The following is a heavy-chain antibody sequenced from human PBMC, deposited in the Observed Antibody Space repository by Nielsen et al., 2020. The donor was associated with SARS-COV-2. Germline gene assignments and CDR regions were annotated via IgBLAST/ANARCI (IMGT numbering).Heavy chain of an antibody. CDR2: ISWKSRTI. Sequence: SLKISCVASGFTFDDSAMHWVRQTPGKGLEWVSGISWKSRTIDYADSVKGRFTISRDDAKNTLFLQMSSLRAEDTAVYYCARGTNLRDCRSVTCYWFDPWGQGTLVTVSS. D-gene: IGHD2-2*01. CDR3: ARGTNLRDCRSVTCYWFDP. V-gene: IGHV3-9*01. CDR1: GFTFDDSA. J-gene: IGHJ5*02.